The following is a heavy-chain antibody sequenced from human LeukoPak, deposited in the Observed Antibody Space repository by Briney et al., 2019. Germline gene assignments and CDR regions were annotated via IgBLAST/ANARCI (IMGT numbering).Heavy chain of an antibody. J-gene: IGHJ4*02. V-gene: IGHV3-7*01. Sequence: GGSLRLSCAASGFTFSSFWLTWVRQAPGKGLEWVANIERDGSKKTYVDSVKGRFTISRDNAKNSLYLQMSSLRAEDTAVYYCATAPAAADSFWGQGTLVTVSS. CDR2: IERDGSKK. CDR1: GFTFSSFW. CDR3: ATAPAAADSF. D-gene: IGHD6-13*01.